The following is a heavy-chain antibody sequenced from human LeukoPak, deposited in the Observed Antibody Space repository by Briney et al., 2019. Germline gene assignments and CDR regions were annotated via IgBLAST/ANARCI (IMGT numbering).Heavy chain of an antibody. D-gene: IGHD2-15*01. CDR2: MYYSGSSNT. Sequence: SETLSLTCSVSGGSISTYYWSWIRQPPGKGVGWMGYMYYSGSSNTNYNPSLKSRVNISVDTSKTQFSLKLSSLTAADTAVYYCARGYCSGGSCSLLDYWGQGTLVTVSS. V-gene: IGHV4-59*01. J-gene: IGHJ4*02. CDR1: GGSISTYY. CDR3: ARGYCSGGSCSLLDY.